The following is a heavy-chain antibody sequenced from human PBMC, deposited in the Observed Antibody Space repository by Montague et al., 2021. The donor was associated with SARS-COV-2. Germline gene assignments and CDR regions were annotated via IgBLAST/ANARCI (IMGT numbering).Heavy chain of an antibody. CDR3: ACGEITTRGLIYYYGMDV. Sequence: TLSLTCAVYGGSFSGYYWTWIRPSPRKGLEWIGEINHSGSTNYNPSLKSRVTISVDTSKNQFSLKLSSVTAADTAVYYCACGEITTRGLIYYYGMDVWGQGTTVTVSS. CDR2: INHSGST. J-gene: IGHJ6*02. D-gene: IGHD4-11*01. V-gene: IGHV4-34*01. CDR1: GGSFSGYY.